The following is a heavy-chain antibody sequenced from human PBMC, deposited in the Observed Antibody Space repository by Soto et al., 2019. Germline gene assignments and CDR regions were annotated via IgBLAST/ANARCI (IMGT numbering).Heavy chain of an antibody. V-gene: IGHV4-39*01. Sequence: QLQLQESGPGLVKPSETLSLTCTVSGGSISSSSYYWGLIRQPPGKGLEWIGSIYYSGSTYYNPSLKSRVTISVDTSKNQFSLKLSSVTAADTAVYYCARARILPAGWFDPWGQGTLVTVSS. D-gene: IGHD2-15*01. CDR3: ARARILPAGWFDP. CDR1: GGSISSSSYY. CDR2: IYYSGST. J-gene: IGHJ5*02.